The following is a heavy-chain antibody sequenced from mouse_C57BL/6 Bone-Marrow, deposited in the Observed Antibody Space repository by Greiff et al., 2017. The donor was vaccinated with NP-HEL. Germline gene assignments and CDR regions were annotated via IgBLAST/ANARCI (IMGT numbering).Heavy chain of an antibody. Sequence: EVQGVESGGDLVKPGGSLKLSCAASGFTFSSYGMSWVRQTPDKRLEWVATISSGGSYTYYPDSVKGRFTISRENAQNTLYLQMSSLKSEDTAMYYCARQEMVTSFYYFDYWGQGTTLTVSS. D-gene: IGHD2-3*01. J-gene: IGHJ2*01. CDR1: GFTFSSYG. CDR2: ISSGGSYT. CDR3: ARQEMVTSFYYFDY. V-gene: IGHV5-6*01.